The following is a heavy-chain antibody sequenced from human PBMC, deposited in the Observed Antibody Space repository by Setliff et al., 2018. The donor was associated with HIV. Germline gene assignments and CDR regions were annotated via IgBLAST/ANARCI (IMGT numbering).Heavy chain of an antibody. CDR3: ARVGSGWSTFDY. D-gene: IGHD6-13*01. Sequence: ASVKVSCKASGYTLTTYAISWVRQAPGQGLEWMGWFNTETGNPMYAQGFRGRFVFSLDTSVSTAFLQINRLKAEDTAKYYCARVGSGWSTFDYWGRGALVTVSS. CDR1: GYTLTTYA. J-gene: IGHJ4*02. CDR2: FNTETGNP. V-gene: IGHV7-4-1*02.